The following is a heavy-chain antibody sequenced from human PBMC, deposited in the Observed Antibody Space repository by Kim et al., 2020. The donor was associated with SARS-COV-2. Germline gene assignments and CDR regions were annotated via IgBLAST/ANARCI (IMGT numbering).Heavy chain of an antibody. Sequence: SETLSLTCTVSGGSISSGGYYWSWIRQHPGKGLEWIGYIYYSGSTYYNPSLKSRVTISVDTSKNQFSLKLSSVTAADTAVYYCARGNYSSSWYYWFDPWGQGTLVTVSS. CDR1: GGSISSGGYY. D-gene: IGHD6-13*01. V-gene: IGHV4-31*03. CDR3: ARGNYSSSWYYWFDP. J-gene: IGHJ5*02. CDR2: IYYSGST.